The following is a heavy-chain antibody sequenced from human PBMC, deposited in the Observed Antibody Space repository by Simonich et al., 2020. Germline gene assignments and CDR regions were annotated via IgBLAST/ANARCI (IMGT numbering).Heavy chain of an antibody. V-gene: IGHV2-5*01. J-gene: IGHJ2*01. CDR1: GFSLSTSGVG. CDR2: IYWNDDK. CDR3: AHKVGYFDL. Sequence: QITLKESGPTLVKPTQTLTLTCTFSGFSLSTSGVGVGWIRQPPGKALEWLALIYWNDDKRYSPTLKSRLTITKDTSKNQRGLTRTNMDPVDTATYYCAHKVGYFDLWGRGTLVTVSS.